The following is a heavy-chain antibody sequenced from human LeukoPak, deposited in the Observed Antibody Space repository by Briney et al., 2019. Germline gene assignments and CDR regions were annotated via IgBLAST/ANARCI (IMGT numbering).Heavy chain of an antibody. CDR2: IIPILGIA. J-gene: IGHJ3*02. Sequence: ASVKVSCKASGGTFSSYAISWVRQAPGQGLEWMGRIIPILGIANYAQKFQGRVTITRDTSASTAYMELSSLRSEDTAVYYCARVSPLLADAFDIWGQGTMVTVSS. CDR1: GGTFSSYA. CDR3: ARVSPLLADAFDI. V-gene: IGHV1-69*04.